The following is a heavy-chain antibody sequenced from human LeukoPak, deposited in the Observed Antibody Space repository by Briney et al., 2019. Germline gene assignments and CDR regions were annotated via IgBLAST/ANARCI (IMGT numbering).Heavy chain of an antibody. D-gene: IGHD6-13*01. CDR2: ISTSSSYI. CDR3: ARANYQRIAAAGTRFDS. V-gene: IGHV3-21*01. J-gene: IGHJ4*02. Sequence: GGSLRLSCAASGFTFSSYSMNWIRQAPGKGLEWVSSISTSSSYIYYADPEKRLFTISRDNAKNSLYLQMNSLRAEDTAVYYCARANYQRIAAAGTRFDSWGQGTLVTVSS. CDR1: GFTFSSYS.